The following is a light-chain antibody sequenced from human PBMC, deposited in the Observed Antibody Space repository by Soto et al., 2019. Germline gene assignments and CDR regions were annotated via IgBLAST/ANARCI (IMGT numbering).Light chain of an antibody. CDR2: EGS. Sequence: QSALTQPACVSGSPGQSITISCTGTSSDVGSYNLVSWYQPHPGKAPKLMIYEGSKRPSGVSNRFSGSKSGNTASLTISGLQAEDEADYYCCSYAGSSTLVFGGGTKVTVL. CDR1: SSDVGSYNL. V-gene: IGLV2-23*01. CDR3: CSYAGSSTLV. J-gene: IGLJ2*01.